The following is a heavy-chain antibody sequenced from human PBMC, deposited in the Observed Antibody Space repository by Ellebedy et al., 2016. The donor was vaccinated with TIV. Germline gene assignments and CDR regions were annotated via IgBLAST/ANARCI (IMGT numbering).Heavy chain of an antibody. CDR3: ANSWYNLNYGEY. Sequence: PGGSLRLSCAVSGLTLGSSGMHWVRQAPGKGLEWVEVISYDGSNKYYADSVKGRFTISKDDSKSTLYLQMNTLRLEDTAVYYCANSWYNLNYGEYWGQGTLVTVSS. V-gene: IGHV3-30*18. D-gene: IGHD1-7*01. J-gene: IGHJ4*02. CDR2: ISYDGSNK. CDR1: GLTLGSSG.